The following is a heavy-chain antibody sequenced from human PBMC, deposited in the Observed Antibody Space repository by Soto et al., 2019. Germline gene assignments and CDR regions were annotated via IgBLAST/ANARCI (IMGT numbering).Heavy chain of an antibody. V-gene: IGHV3-74*01. D-gene: IGHD3-10*01. Sequence: GGSLRLSCAASGFTFSSYWMHWVRQAPGKGLVWVSRINSDGSSTGYTDSVKGRFTISRDNAKNTLYLQMNSLRAEDTAVYYCARVSGLSLGFYDPWGQGTLVTVSS. CDR1: GFTFSSYW. CDR2: INSDGSST. J-gene: IGHJ5*02. CDR3: ARVSGLSLGFYDP.